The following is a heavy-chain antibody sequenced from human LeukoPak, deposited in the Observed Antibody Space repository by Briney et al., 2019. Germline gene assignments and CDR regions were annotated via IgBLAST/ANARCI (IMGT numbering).Heavy chain of an antibody. CDR2: ISSGSSDI. J-gene: IGHJ4*02. V-gene: IGHV3-21*01. CDR3: ARNLETTYQGFWSGSPHYFDY. Sequence: PGGSLRLSCGASGFTFTSHWMNWVRQAPGKGLEWVSSISSGSSDIYSADSLKGRFTISRDNGKNSLYLQMNSLRPEDTAVYYCARNLETTYQGFWSGSPHYFDYWGQGALVTVSS. CDR1: GFTFTSHW. D-gene: IGHD3-3*01.